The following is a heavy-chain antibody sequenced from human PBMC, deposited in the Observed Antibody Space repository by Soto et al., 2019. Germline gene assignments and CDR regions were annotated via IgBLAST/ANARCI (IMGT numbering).Heavy chain of an antibody. CDR2: ISSSSSYI. CDR1: GFTFSSYS. CDR3: ARDRSSPLHYSGMDV. Sequence: EVQLVESGGGLVKPGGSLRLSCAASGFTFSSYSMNWVRQAPGKGLEWVSSISSSSSYIYYADSVKGRFTISRDNAKNSLYLQMNSLRAEDTAVYYCARDRSSPLHYSGMDVWGQGTTVTVSS. D-gene: IGHD6-13*01. J-gene: IGHJ6*02. V-gene: IGHV3-21*01.